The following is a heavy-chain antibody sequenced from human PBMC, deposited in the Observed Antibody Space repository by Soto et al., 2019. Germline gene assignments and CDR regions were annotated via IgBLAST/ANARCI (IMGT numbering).Heavy chain of an antibody. CDR2: INAGNGNT. J-gene: IGHJ6*02. Sequence: QVQLVQSGAEVKKPGASVKVSCKASGYTFTSYAMHWVRQAPGQSREWMGWINAGNGNTKYSQKCQGRVTITRDTSAITAYMELSSLRSEDTAVYYCASSYSNYALIDYYYSGMDVWGQGTTVTVSS. CDR3: ASSYSNYALIDYYYSGMDV. CDR1: GYTFTSYA. D-gene: IGHD4-4*01. V-gene: IGHV1-3*01.